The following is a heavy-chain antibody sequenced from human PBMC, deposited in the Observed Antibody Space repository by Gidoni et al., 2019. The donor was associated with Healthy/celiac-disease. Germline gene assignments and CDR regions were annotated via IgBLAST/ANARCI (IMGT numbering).Heavy chain of an antibody. Sequence: QVQLQESGPGLVKPSETLSLTCAVSGYSISSGYYLGWIRQPPGKGLEWIGSIYHSGSTYYNPSLKSRVTISVDTSKNQFSLKLSSVTAADTAVYYCARARGQYYYDSSGYYGWFDPWGQGTLVTVSS. CDR1: GYSISSGYY. CDR2: IYHSGST. V-gene: IGHV4-38-2*01. CDR3: ARARGQYYYDSSGYYGWFDP. J-gene: IGHJ5*02. D-gene: IGHD3-22*01.